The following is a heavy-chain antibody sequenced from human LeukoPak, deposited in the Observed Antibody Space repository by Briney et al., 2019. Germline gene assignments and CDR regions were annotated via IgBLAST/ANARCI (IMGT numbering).Heavy chain of an antibody. V-gene: IGHV4-31*03. J-gene: IGHJ4*02. D-gene: IGHD6-13*01. Sequence: SGTLSLTCTVSGGSIRSGGYYWSWIRQHPGKGLEWIGYIYYSGNTYYNPSLKSRVTISLDTSKNQFSLKLSSVTAADTAVYYCAREESSWLSFDYWGQGILATVSS. CDR2: IYYSGNT. CDR3: AREESSWLSFDY. CDR1: GGSIRSGGYY.